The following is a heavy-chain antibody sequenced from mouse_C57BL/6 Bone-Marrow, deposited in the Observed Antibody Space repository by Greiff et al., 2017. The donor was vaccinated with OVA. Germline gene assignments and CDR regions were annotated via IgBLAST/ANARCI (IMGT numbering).Heavy chain of an antibody. J-gene: IGHJ3*01. D-gene: IGHD2-3*01. V-gene: IGHV1-56*01. Sequence: VQLQQSGPELVRPGASVKISCKAPGYTFTSHWMQWVRQRPGQGLEWIGEIFPGSGSTYYNEKFKSKATLTVDKPSGTAYMQLSSLTSEDSAVYYCARGGEIYDGYYAWFAYWGQGTLVTVSA. CDR1: GYTFTSHW. CDR3: ARGGEIYDGYYAWFAY. CDR2: IFPGSGST.